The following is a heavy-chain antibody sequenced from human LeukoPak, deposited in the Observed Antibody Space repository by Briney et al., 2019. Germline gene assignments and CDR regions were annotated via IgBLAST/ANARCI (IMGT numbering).Heavy chain of an antibody. CDR3: ARSQGGAYSYGTDY. CDR2: INPSGGST. D-gene: IGHD5-18*01. Sequence: ASVKVSCKASGYTFTSYYMQWVRQAPGQGLEWMGIINPSGGSTSYAQKFQGRVSMTRDTSTSTVYMELSSLGSEDTAVYYCARSQGGAYSYGTDYWGQGTLVTVSS. J-gene: IGHJ4*02. CDR1: GYTFTSYY. V-gene: IGHV1-46*01.